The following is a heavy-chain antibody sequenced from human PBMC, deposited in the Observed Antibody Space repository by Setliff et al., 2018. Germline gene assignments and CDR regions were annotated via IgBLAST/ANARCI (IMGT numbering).Heavy chain of an antibody. CDR1: GYTFTGYY. D-gene: IGHD6-13*01. V-gene: IGHV1-2*02. Sequence: GASVKVSCKASGYTFTGYYMHWVRQAPGQGLEWMGRIIPIFGTANYAQKFQGRVTMTRDTSISTAYMELSRLRSDDTAVYYCARVRSSSWLVVNWFDPWGQGTLVTVSS. J-gene: IGHJ5*02. CDR2: IIPIFGTA. CDR3: ARVRSSSWLVVNWFDP.